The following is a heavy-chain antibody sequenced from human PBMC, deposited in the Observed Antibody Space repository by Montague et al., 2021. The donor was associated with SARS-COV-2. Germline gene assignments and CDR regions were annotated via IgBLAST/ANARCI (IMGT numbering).Heavy chain of an antibody. CDR3: ARYSPLGFDSHDTFDI. Sequence: SETLSLTCTVSGSSVRSDYYWAWIRQSPGKGLEWIGSSSHKGITDYNPSLRSRVTLSVDTSKNQISLKLTSVAAADTAVYYCARYSPLGFDSHDTFDIWGRGTMVTVSS. V-gene: IGHV4-38-2*02. D-gene: IGHD3-9*01. CDR1: GSSVRSDYY. J-gene: IGHJ3*02. CDR2: SSHKGIT.